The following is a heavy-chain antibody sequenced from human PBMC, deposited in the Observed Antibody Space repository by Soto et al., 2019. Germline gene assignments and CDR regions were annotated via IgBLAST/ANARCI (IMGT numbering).Heavy chain of an antibody. D-gene: IGHD2-2*01. CDR1: GGTFSSYA. CDR3: ARVVPGAEAWFGP. CDR2: IIPIFGTA. Sequence: SVKVSCKASGGTFSSYAISWVRQAPGQGLEWMGGIIPIFGTANYAQKFQGRVTITADKSTSTAYMELSSLRSEDTAVYYCARVVPGAEAWFGPWGQGTLVTVSS. J-gene: IGHJ5*02. V-gene: IGHV1-69*06.